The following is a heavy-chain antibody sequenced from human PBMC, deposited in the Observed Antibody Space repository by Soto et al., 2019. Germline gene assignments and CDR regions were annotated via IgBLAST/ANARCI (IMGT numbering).Heavy chain of an antibody. Sequence: QVQLVQSGAELKNPGASVRVSCKSSGNTFPNYAIHCARQAPGQRPEWLGWKNGGNGNTYYSENFQGRVTFTRDTTASKVYMELSSLRSEATAISCCARGDWRNSGIYYIDCFNYWGQGAL. D-gene: IGHD1-26*01. V-gene: IGHV1-3*01. CDR2: KNGGNGNT. CDR3: ARGDWRNSGIYYIDCFNY. J-gene: IGHJ4*02. CDR1: GNTFPNYA.